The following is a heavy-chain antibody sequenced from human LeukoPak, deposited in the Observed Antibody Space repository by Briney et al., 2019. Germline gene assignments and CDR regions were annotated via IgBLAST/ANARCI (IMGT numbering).Heavy chain of an antibody. V-gene: IGHV3-30*18. D-gene: IGHD3-3*01. J-gene: IGHJ6*02. CDR1: GFTFSSYG. Sequence: GGSLRLSCAASGFTFSSYGMHWVRQAPGKGLEWVAVISYDGSNKYYADSVKGRFTISRDNSKNTLYLQMNSLRAEDTAVYDCAKGARITIFGVVSDYGMDVWGQGTTVTVSS. CDR2: ISYDGSNK. CDR3: AKGARITIFGVVSDYGMDV.